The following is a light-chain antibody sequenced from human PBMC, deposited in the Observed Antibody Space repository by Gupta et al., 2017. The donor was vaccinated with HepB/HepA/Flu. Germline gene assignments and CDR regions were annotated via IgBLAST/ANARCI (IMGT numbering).Light chain of an antibody. CDR1: SGSLASNY. Sequence: NFMLTPPHSVSESPGKTVTISCTRSSGSLASNYVQWYQQRPGSAPTTVIYEDNQRPSGVPDRFSGSIDSSSNSASLTISGLKTEDEADYYCQSYDSSSVVFGGGTKLTVL. J-gene: IGLJ2*01. V-gene: IGLV6-57*03. CDR2: EDN. CDR3: QSYDSSSVV.